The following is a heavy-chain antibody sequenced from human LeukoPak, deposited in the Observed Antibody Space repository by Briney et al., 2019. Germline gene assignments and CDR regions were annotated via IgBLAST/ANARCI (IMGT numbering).Heavy chain of an antibody. Sequence: SETLSLTCTVSGGSISSYYWSWIRQPPGKGLEWIGYIFYSGSTNYNPSLKSRVTISVDTSKNQFSLKLSSVTAADTAVYYCARGGYYGSGNDFRFDPWGQGTLVTVSS. D-gene: IGHD3-10*01. V-gene: IGHV4-59*01. CDR2: IFYSGST. CDR1: GGSISSYY. CDR3: ARGGYYGSGNDFRFDP. J-gene: IGHJ5*02.